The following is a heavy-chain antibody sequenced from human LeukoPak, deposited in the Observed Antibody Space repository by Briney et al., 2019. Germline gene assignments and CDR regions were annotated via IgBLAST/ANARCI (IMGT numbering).Heavy chain of an antibody. CDR3: AKEGY. Sequence: GGSLRLSCAASGFSFGRVWMSWVRQAPGKGPEWVASIKLDGSEKYYVDSVKGRFTISRDNAKNSLYLQMNTLRAEDTAVYYCAKEGYWGQGTLVTVSS. CDR2: IKLDGSEK. J-gene: IGHJ4*02. V-gene: IGHV3-7*01. CDR1: GFSFGRVW.